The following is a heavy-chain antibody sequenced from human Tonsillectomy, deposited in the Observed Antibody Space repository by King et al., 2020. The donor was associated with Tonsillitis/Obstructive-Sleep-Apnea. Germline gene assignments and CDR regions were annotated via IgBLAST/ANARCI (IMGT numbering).Heavy chain of an antibody. J-gene: IGHJ5*02. Sequence: QLVQSGAEVKKPGESLRISCKGSGYSFTSYWITWVRQMPGKGLEWMGRIDPSDSYTNYSPSFQGHVTISADKSISTAYLQWSSLKASDTAMYYCARTEWVRFEDNWFDPWGQGPLVTVSS. CDR1: GYSFTSYW. V-gene: IGHV5-10-1*03. CDR2: IDPSDSYT. CDR3: ARTEWVRFEDNWFDP. D-gene: IGHD5-12*01.